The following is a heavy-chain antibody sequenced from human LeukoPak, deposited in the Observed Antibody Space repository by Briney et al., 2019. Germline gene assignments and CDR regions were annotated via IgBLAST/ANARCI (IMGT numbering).Heavy chain of an antibody. CDR2: ISYDGSKK. J-gene: IGHJ4*02. V-gene: IGHV3-30*18. D-gene: IGHD3-10*01. CDR3: AKEGPQMVRGVITDFDY. Sequence: PGGSLRLSCAASGFTFSSYAMSWVRQAPGKGLEWVAVISYDGSKKYYADSVKGRFTISRDNSKNTLYLQMNSLRVEDTAVYYCAKEGPQMVRGVITDFDYWGQGTLVTVSS. CDR1: GFTFSSYA.